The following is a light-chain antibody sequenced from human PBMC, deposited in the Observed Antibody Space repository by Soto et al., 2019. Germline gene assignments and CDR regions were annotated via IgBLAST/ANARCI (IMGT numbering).Light chain of an antibody. CDR3: QVWDIMTDNYV. CDR2: YDS. J-gene: IGLJ1*01. CDR1: KIGEKR. V-gene: IGLV3-21*04. Sequence: SYELTQPPSVSVAPEKTTTITCGGKKIGEKRVHWYRQKPGKAPVLLISYDSTRPSGIPERFSGSNSGNTATLTISRVEAGDEADYYCQVWDIMTDNYVFGGGTKLTVL.